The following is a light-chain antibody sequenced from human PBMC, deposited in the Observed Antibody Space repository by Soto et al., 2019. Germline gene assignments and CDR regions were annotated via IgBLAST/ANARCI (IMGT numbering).Light chain of an antibody. CDR2: GAS. J-gene: IGKJ4*01. CDR1: ETLSSSY. V-gene: IGKV3-20*01. Sequence: IAWTQSPGTRSLSPGEGATLSCRASETLSSSYLHWYQQKPRQAPRLIIIGASNRATGIPDRFSGSASGTEFTLTISRLEPEDVAVYYCQQYGCALPLTFGGGTMVETK. CDR3: QQYGCALPLT.